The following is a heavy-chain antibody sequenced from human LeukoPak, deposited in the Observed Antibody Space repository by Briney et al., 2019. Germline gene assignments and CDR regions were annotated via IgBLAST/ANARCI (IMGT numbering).Heavy chain of an antibody. V-gene: IGHV3-49*04. CDR1: GFTFGDYA. CDR2: IRSKAYGGTT. Sequence: PGGSLRLSCTASGFTFGDYAMSWVRQAPGKGLEWVGFIRSKAYGGTTEYAASVKGRFTISRDDSKSIAYLQMNSLKTEDTAVYYCTVTIFEYWGQGTLVTVSS. CDR3: TVTIFEY. D-gene: IGHD3-9*01. J-gene: IGHJ4*02.